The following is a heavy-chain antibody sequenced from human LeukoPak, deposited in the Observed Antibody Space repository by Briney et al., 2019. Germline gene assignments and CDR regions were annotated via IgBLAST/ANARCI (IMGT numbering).Heavy chain of an antibody. J-gene: IGHJ3*02. CDR3: ARVGGSNAFDI. CDR1: GFTLCSYW. V-gene: IGHV3-74*01. Sequence: PGGSLRLSCAASGFTLCSYWEHWVRQAPGEGVVWVSPINNDGSSTSYADSVKGRFTISRDKAKNTLALQMNSLRAEDTAVYYCARVGGSNAFDIWGQGTMVIVSS. D-gene: IGHD1-26*01. CDR2: INNDGSST.